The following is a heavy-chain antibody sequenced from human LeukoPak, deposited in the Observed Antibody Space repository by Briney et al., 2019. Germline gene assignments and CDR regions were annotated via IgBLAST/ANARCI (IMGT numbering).Heavy chain of an antibody. CDR2: VFYSGNT. D-gene: IGHD6-13*01. V-gene: IGHV4-39*01. CDR1: GDSIGGSHYY. CDR3: ARRGITYSTSFFAY. Sequence: SETLSLTCTVSGDSIGGSHYYWAWVRQSPGKGLEWIGSVFYSGNTYYNPSLKSRVTISVDTSKNQFSLNFYSVTAADTDTYYCARRGITYSTSFFAYWGQGTLVTVSS. J-gene: IGHJ4*02.